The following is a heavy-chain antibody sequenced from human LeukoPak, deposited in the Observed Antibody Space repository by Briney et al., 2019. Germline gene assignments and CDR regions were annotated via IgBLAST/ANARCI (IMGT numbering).Heavy chain of an antibody. Sequence: GGSLRLSCAASGFTFSSYGMHWVRQAPGKGLEWVAVISYDGSNKYYADSVKGRFTISRDNAKNTLYLQMNSLRAEDTAVYYCARVRITGRAFDIWGQGTMVTVSS. CDR3: ARVRITGRAFDI. CDR2: ISYDGSNK. CDR1: GFTFSSYG. J-gene: IGHJ3*02. V-gene: IGHV3-30*03. D-gene: IGHD5-24*01.